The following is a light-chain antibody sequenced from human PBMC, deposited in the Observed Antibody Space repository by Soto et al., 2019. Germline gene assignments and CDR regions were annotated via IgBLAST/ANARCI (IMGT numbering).Light chain of an antibody. CDR1: NIGNKR. V-gene: IGLV3-21*04. CDR2: YDS. J-gene: IGLJ1*01. CDR3: QVWDIMTDNYV. Sequence: SYELTQPPSVSVAPEKTATIPCGGPNIGNKRVHWYRQKPGQAPVLLISYDSDRPSGIPERFSGSNSENTATLTISRVEAGDEADYYCQVWDIMTDNYVFGSGTKLTVL.